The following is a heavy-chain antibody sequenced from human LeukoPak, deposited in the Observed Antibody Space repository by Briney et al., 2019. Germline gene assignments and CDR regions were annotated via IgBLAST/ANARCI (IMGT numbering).Heavy chain of an antibody. Sequence: PGGTLRLSCAASGFTFSSYGMSWVRQAPGKGLEWVSAISGSGGCTYYADSVKGRFTISRDNSKNTLYLQMNSLRAEDTAVYYCAKVNYYYYYMDVWGKGTTVTISS. J-gene: IGHJ6*03. CDR3: AKVNYYYYYMDV. V-gene: IGHV3-23*01. CDR2: ISGSGGCT. CDR1: GFTFSSYG.